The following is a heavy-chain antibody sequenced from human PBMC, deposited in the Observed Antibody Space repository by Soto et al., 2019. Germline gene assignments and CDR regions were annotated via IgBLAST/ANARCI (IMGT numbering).Heavy chain of an antibody. V-gene: IGHV3-30*18. CDR3: AKDRTHRQINYYDSSGPLGY. D-gene: IGHD3-22*01. Sequence: GSLRISCAASVFTFSSYGMPWVRQAPGKGLEWVAVISYDGSNKYYADSVKGRFTISRDNSKNTLYLQMNSLRDEDTAVYYCAKDRTHRQINYYDSSGPLGYWGQGTLVTVSS. CDR2: ISYDGSNK. J-gene: IGHJ4*02. CDR1: VFTFSSYG.